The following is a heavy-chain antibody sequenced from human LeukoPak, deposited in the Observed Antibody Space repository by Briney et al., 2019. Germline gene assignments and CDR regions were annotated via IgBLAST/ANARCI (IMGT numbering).Heavy chain of an antibody. Sequence: PSETLSLTCTVSGDSLTNFYWSWIRQPAGKGLEWIGRVYTNERTKYNPSLKSRLTMSVDTSSNQVVLRLTSVSAADTAVYYCARYEGFPARFDSRGQGILVTVSS. CDR2: VYTNERT. J-gene: IGHJ5*01. CDR1: GDSLTNFY. D-gene: IGHD3-16*01. CDR3: ARYEGFPARFDS. V-gene: IGHV4-4*07.